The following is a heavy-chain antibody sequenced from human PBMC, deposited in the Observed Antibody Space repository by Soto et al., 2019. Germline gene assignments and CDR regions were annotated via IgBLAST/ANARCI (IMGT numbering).Heavy chain of an antibody. J-gene: IGHJ6*03. CDR1: GGSISSYY. Sequence: SETLSLTCTVSGGSISSYYWSWIRQPPGKGLEWIGYIYYSGSTNYNPSLKSRVTISVDTSKNQFSLKLSSVTAADTAVYYCARHEYYYYMDGWGKGTTVTVSS. V-gene: IGHV4-59*08. CDR3: ARHEYYYYMDG. CDR2: IYYSGST.